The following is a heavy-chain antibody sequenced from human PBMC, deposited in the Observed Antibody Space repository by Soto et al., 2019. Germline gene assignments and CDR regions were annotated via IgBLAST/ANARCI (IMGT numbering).Heavy chain of an antibody. V-gene: IGHV4-39*01. CDR3: ARGHGGITVFGAPGHFDY. Sequence: PSETLSLTCTVSGGSISSSSHYWGWIRQPPGKGLEWIGSISYSGITYYNPSLKSRVTISVDTSKNQFSLKLSSVSAADTAVYYCARGHGGITVFGAPGHFDYWGQGTLVTVSS. D-gene: IGHD3-3*01. CDR1: GGSISSSSHY. CDR2: ISYSGIT. J-gene: IGHJ4*02.